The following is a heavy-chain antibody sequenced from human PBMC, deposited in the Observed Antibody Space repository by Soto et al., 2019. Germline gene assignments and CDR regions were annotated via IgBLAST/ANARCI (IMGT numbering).Heavy chain of an antibody. D-gene: IGHD6-19*01. V-gene: IGHV1-69*13. CDR3: ARDLSSGTDYYYYGMDV. CDR1: GGTFSSYA. J-gene: IGHJ6*02. Sequence: SVKVSCKASGGTFSSYAISWVRQAPGQGLEWMGGIIPIFGTANYAQKFQGRVTITADESTSTAYMELSSLRSEDTAVYYCARDLSSGTDYYYYGMDVWGQGTTVTVSS. CDR2: IIPIFGTA.